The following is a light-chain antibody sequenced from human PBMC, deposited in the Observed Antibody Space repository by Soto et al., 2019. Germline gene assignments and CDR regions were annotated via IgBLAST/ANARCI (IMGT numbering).Light chain of an antibody. Sequence: ETVMTQSPATLSLSPGERATLSCRASQSVSSKLVWYQQKPGQAPRFLIYGASTRATGIPARFRGSGSGTEFTLTIDSLQSXDFAVYYCQQYNDWPPAFGGGTKVEIK. CDR3: QQYNDWPPA. J-gene: IGKJ4*01. CDR2: GAS. V-gene: IGKV3-15*01. CDR1: QSVSSK.